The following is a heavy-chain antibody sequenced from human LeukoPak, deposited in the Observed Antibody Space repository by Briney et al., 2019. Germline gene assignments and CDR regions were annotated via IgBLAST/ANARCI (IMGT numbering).Heavy chain of an antibody. Sequence: GGSLRLSCAASGFTFSSYAMSWVRQAPGMGLEWVSAMSASSGNTFYADSVRGRFTISRDNSKNTLFLQMNSLRADDTAVYYCAKDRAGYSYGSLDYWGQGTLVTVSS. V-gene: IGHV3-23*01. CDR3: AKDRAGYSYGSLDY. CDR1: GFTFSSYA. D-gene: IGHD5-18*01. CDR2: MSASSGNT. J-gene: IGHJ4*02.